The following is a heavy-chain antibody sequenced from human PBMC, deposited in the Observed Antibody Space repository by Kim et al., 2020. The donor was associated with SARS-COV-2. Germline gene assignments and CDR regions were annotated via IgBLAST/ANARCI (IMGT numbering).Heavy chain of an antibody. CDR3: ARGGQWLVRGQIDY. J-gene: IGHJ4*02. CDR1: GGSFSGYY. V-gene: IGHV4-34*01. D-gene: IGHD6-19*01. Sequence: SETLSLTCAVYGGSFSGYYWSWIRQPPGKGLEWIGEINHSGSTNYNPSLKSRVTISVDTSKNQFSLKLSSVTAADTAVYYCARGGQWLVRGQIDYWGQGTLVTVSS. CDR2: INHSGST.